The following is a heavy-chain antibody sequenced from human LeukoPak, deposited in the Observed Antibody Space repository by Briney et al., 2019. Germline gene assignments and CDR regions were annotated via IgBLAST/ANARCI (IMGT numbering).Heavy chain of an antibody. CDR3: ARESSEASGYDYSSDRHWYFDL. D-gene: IGHD5-12*01. V-gene: IGHV3-7*01. CDR2: IKQDGSEK. Sequence: PGGSLRLSCAASGFTFSSYAMSWVRQAPGKGLEWVSNIKQDGSEKDYVDSVKGRFTISRDNAKNSLYLQMNSLRAEDTALYYCARESSEASGYDYSSDRHWYFDLWGRGTLVTVSS. CDR1: GFTFSSYA. J-gene: IGHJ2*01.